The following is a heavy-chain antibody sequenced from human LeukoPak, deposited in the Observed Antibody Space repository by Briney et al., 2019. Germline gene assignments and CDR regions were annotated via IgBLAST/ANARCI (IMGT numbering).Heavy chain of an antibody. J-gene: IGHJ6*02. CDR3: ARAPDYFESSENGMDV. V-gene: IGHV7-4-1*02. D-gene: IGHD3-22*01. CDR1: GNTFSNYG. Sequence: ASVKVSCKASGNTFSNYGLNWVRQAPGQGLEWMGRISTKTGNPMYAQGFTGRFVFSLDTSISTAYLQISSLKAEDTAVYYCARAPDYFESSENGMDVWGQGTTVIVSS. CDR2: ISTKTGNP.